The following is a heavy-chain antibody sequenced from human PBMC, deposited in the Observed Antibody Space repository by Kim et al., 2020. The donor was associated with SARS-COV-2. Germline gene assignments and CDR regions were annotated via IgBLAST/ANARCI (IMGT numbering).Heavy chain of an antibody. V-gene: IGHV1-69*13. CDR3: ASPGGSSWHREYYFDY. D-gene: IGHD6-13*01. CDR2: IIPIFGTA. Sequence: SVKVSCKASGGTFSSYAISWVRQAPGQGLEWMGGIIPIFGTANYAQKFQGRVTITADESTSTAYMELSSLRSEDTAVYYCASPGGSSWHREYYFDYWGQGTLVTVSS. CDR1: GGTFSSYA. J-gene: IGHJ4*02.